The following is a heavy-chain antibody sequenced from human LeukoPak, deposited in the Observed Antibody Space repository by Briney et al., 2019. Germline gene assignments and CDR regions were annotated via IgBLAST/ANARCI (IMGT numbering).Heavy chain of an antibody. V-gene: IGHV1-24*01. CDR1: GYTLTELS. CDR2: FDPEDGET. CDR3: ATGRVGCSSTSCYIGAFDI. J-gene: IGHJ3*02. Sequence: ASVKVSCKVSGYTLTELSMHWVRQAPGKGLGWMGGFDPEDGETIYAQKFQGRVTMTEDTSTDTAYVELSSLRSEDTAVYYCATGRVGCSSTSCYIGAFDIWGQGTMVTVSS. D-gene: IGHD2-2*02.